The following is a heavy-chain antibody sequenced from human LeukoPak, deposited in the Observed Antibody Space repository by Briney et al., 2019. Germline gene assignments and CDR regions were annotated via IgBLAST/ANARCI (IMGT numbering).Heavy chain of an antibody. Sequence: GSLRLSCAASGFIVSSNYMSWVRQAPGKGLEWVSLIYSGGSTYYADSVKGRFTISRDNSQNTLDLQMDSLRAEDTAVYYCARGISGSYDYWGQRTLVTVAS. J-gene: IGHJ4*02. CDR3: ARGISGSYDY. V-gene: IGHV3-53*01. CDR1: GFIVSSNY. D-gene: IGHD1-26*01. CDR2: IYSGGST.